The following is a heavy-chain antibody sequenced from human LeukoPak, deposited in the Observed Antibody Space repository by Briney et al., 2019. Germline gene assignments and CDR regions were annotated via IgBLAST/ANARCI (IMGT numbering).Heavy chain of an antibody. J-gene: IGHJ5*02. V-gene: IGHV4-34*01. CDR3: ARGVLSDYGYFYNWFDT. CDR2: INHSGST. Sequence: SETLSLTCAVYGGSFSGYYWSWIRQPPGKGLEWIGEINHSGSTNYNPSLKSRVTISIDTSKNQLSLKLNSVTAADTAVYYCARGVLSDYGYFYNWFDTGGQGTLVTVSS. D-gene: IGHD4-17*01. CDR1: GGSFSGYY.